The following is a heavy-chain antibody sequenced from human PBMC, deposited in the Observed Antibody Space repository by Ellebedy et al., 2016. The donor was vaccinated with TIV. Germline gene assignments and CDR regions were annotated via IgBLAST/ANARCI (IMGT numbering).Heavy chain of an antibody. CDR2: ISAYTGNT. D-gene: IGHD5/OR15-5a*01. CDR1: GYDFARYS. Sequence: AASVKVSCKASGYDFARYSVSWVRQAPGQGLEWRGWISAYTGNTNYAQKFQGRVSLTTDLSTSTAYMELRSLRSDDTAVYYCARDMVQGMVSRYLWFDYWGQGTLVTVSS. V-gene: IGHV1-18*04. J-gene: IGHJ4*02. CDR3: ARDMVQGMVSRYLWFDY.